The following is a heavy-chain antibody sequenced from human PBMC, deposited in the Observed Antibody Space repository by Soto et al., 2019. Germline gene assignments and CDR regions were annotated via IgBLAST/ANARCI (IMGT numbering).Heavy chain of an antibody. Sequence: ASVKVSCKASGYTFTSYGISWVRQAPGQGLEWMGWISAYNGNTNYAQKLQGRVTMTTDTSTSTAYMELRSLRSGDTAVYYCARDLYYYDSSGYSARAFDIWGQGTMVTVSS. V-gene: IGHV1-18*01. CDR3: ARDLYYYDSSGYSARAFDI. D-gene: IGHD3-22*01. CDR2: ISAYNGNT. CDR1: GYTFTSYG. J-gene: IGHJ3*02.